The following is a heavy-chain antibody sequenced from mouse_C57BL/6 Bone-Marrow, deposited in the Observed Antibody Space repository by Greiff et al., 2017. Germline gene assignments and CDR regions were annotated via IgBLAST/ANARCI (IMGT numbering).Heavy chain of an antibody. D-gene: IGHD1-1*02. CDR3: ASEGWRGAMDY. J-gene: IGHJ4*01. CDR2: IDPSDSDT. CDR1: GYTFTSYW. Sequence: QVQLQQPGAELVQPGASVKLSCKASGYTFTSYWMHWVQQRPGQGLEWIGEIDPSDSDTNYNQKFKGKGTLTVDTASSTPYMQLSSLTSEDSAVYYCASEGWRGAMDYWGQGTSVTVSS. V-gene: IGHV1-50*01.